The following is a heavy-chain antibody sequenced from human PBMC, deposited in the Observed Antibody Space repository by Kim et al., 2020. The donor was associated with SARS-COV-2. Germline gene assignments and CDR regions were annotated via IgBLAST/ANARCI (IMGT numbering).Heavy chain of an antibody. V-gene: IGHV4-59*01. Sequence: YNPYLKSRVTISVDTSKNQFSLKLSSVTAADTAVYYCARDAGALRHYFDYWGQGTLVTVSS. CDR3: ARDAGALRHYFDY. J-gene: IGHJ4*02. D-gene: IGHD3-3*01.